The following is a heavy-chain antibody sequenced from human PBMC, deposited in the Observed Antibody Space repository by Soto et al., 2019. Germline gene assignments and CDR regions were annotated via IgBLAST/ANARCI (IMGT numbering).Heavy chain of an antibody. D-gene: IGHD3-16*01. Sequence: SVKVSCKASGFTFTSSAMQWVRQARGQRLEWIGWIVVGSGNTNYAQKFQERVTITRDMSTSTAYMELSSLRSEDTAVYYCAATFMNYYYYYGMDVWGQGTTVIVSS. J-gene: IGHJ6*02. V-gene: IGHV1-58*02. CDR2: IVVGSGNT. CDR3: AATFMNYYYYYGMDV. CDR1: GFTFTSSA.